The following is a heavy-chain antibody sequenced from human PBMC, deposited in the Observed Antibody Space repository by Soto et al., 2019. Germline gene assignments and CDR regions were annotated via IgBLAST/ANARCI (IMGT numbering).Heavy chain of an antibody. D-gene: IGHD3-16*01. CDR1: GFMFNDYE. J-gene: IGHJ4*02. CDR2: ISEGGTTT. CDR3: VRDARGGGLLLWDC. V-gene: IGHV3-48*03. Sequence: EVQLVESGGGLAQSGGSLRLSCAASGFMFNDYEMNLFRQAPGKGLEWVSYISEGGTTTHYTDSVKCRFTISRDNAKESLYLQMNSLTPEDTATYFCVRDARGGGLLLWDCWGQGVVVSVSS.